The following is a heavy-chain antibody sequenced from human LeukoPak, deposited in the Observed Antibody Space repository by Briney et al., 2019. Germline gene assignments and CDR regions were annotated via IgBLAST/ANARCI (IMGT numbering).Heavy chain of an antibody. CDR2: IYYSGST. J-gene: IGHJ4*02. D-gene: IGHD6-19*01. CDR3: ARSDAGYSSGWLSDY. V-gene: IGHV4-59*01. CDR1: GGSIRSYH. Sequence: SETLSLTCSVSGGSIRSYHWSWIRQPPGKGLEWIGYIYYSGSTNYNPSLKSRVTISVDTSKNQFSLKLSSVTAADTAVYYCARSDAGYSSGWLSDYWGQGTLVTVSS.